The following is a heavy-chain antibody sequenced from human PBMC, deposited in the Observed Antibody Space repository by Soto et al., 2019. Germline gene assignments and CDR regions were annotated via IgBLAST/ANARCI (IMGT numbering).Heavy chain of an antibody. CDR2: ISGSGNYT. J-gene: IGHJ4*02. CDR1: GFTFSTYS. V-gene: IGHV3-21*01. CDR3: AREGINNYNEYYFDS. Sequence: GGSLRLSCAAFGFTFSTYSMNWVRQAPGKGLEWVSSISGSGNYTHYADFLRGRFTISRDNAKTSLYLQMNSLRAEDTAVYYCAREGINNYNEYYFDSWGQGTVVTAPQ. D-gene: IGHD4-4*01.